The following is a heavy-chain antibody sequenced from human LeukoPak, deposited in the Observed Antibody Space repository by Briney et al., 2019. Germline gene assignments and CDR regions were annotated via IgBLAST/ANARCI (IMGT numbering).Heavy chain of an antibody. D-gene: IGHD2-2*02. CDR2: IIPIFGTA. Sequence: SVKVSCKASGGTFSSYAISWVRQAPGQGLEWLGGIIPIFGTAYYAQKFRGRVTITADESTSTAYMELSSLRSEDTAVYYCARDRQVVPAAINYDWFDPWGQGTLVTVSS. J-gene: IGHJ5*02. V-gene: IGHV1-69*13. CDR1: GGTFSSYA. CDR3: ARDRQVVPAAINYDWFDP.